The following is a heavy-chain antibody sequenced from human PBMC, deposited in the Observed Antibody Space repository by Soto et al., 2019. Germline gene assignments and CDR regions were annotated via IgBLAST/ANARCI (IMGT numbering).Heavy chain of an antibody. D-gene: IGHD3-3*01. J-gene: IGHJ4*02. CDR2: INGGGGTT. V-gene: IGHV3-23*01. Sequence: GGSLRLSCAASGFSFSGYTMNWVRQAQGKGLEWISGINGGGGTTYYADSVKGRFTISRDDSKNILYLQMNSPRAEDTAIYYCAKDRHPDGIWSFDYWGRGTLVTVSS. CDR3: AKDRHPDGIWSFDY. CDR1: GFSFSGYT.